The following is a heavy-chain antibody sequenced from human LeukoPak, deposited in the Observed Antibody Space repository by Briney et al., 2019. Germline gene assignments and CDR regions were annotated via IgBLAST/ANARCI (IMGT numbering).Heavy chain of an antibody. D-gene: IGHD6-13*01. CDR2: INHSGST. CDR1: GGSFSGYY. J-gene: IGHJ5*02. CDR3: ARDLAAAGSFDP. V-gene: IGHV4-34*01. Sequence: PSETLSLTCAVYGGSFSGYYWSWIRQPPGKGLEWIGEINHSGSTNYNPSLKSRVTISVDTSKNQFSLKLNSVTAADTAVYYCARDLAAAGSFDPWGQGTLVTVSS.